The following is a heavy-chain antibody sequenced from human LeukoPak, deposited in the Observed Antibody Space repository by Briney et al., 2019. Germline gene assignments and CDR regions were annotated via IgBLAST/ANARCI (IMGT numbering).Heavy chain of an antibody. Sequence: KTSETLSLTCTVSGGSISSYYWSWIRQPPGKGLEWIGYIYYSGGTNYNPSLKSRVTISVDTSKNQFSLKLSSVTAADTAVYYCARQNEYYDFWSGYYTEPQVVWFDPWGQGTLVTVSS. V-gene: IGHV4-59*08. J-gene: IGHJ5*02. CDR2: IYYSGGT. D-gene: IGHD3-3*01. CDR3: ARQNEYYDFWSGYYTEPQVVWFDP. CDR1: GGSISSYY.